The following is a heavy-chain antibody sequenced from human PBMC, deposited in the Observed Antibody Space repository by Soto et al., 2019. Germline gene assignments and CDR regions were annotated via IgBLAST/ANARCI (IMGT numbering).Heavy chain of an antibody. CDR3: AKLYYDFWSGYSTPYYFDY. D-gene: IGHD3-3*01. V-gene: IGHV3-23*01. Sequence: GGSLRLSCAASGFTFSSYAMSWVRQAPGKGLEWVSAISGSGGTTYYADSVKGRFTISRDNSKNTLYLQMNSLRAEDTAVYYCAKLYYDFWSGYSTPYYFDYWGQGTLVTVS. CDR2: ISGSGGTT. CDR1: GFTFSSYA. J-gene: IGHJ4*02.